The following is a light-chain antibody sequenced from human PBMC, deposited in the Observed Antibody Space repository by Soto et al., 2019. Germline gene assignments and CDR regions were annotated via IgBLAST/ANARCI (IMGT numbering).Light chain of an antibody. CDR3: MLYMGGGLVV. CDR2: STN. V-gene: IGLV8-61*01. CDR1: SGSVSTTYY. Sequence: QTVVTQEPSFSVSPGGTVTLTCGLTSGSVSTTYYPSWYQQTPGQAPRTLIYSTNIRSSGVPDRFSGSILGNKAALTITGAQEDDESDYRCMLYMGGGLVVFGGGTKVTVL. J-gene: IGLJ2*01.